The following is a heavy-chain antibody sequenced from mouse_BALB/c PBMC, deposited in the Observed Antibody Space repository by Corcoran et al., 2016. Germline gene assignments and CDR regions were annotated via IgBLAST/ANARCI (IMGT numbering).Heavy chain of an antibody. V-gene: IGHV1-9*01. D-gene: IGHD2-1*01. J-gene: IGHJ2*01. Sequence: VQLQQSGPELVKPGASVKMSCKASGYTFTSYVMHWVKQKPGHGLEWIGEILPGSGSTNYNEKFKGKATFTADTSSNTAYIQLSSLTSEDSAVYYWARGPYGIYYFDDWGQGTTLTVSS. CDR3: ARGPYGIYYFDD. CDR1: GYTFTSYV. CDR2: ILPGSGST.